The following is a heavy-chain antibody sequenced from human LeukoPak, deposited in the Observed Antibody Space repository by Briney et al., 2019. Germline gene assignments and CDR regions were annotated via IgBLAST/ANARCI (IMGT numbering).Heavy chain of an antibody. CDR3: ARGMATLDY. D-gene: IGHD5-24*01. J-gene: IGHJ4*02. V-gene: IGHV3-33*01. CDR2: IWYDGSNK. Sequence: GRSLRLSCAASGFTFSSYDMHWVRQAPGKGLEWVAVIWYDGSNKYYADSVKGRFTISRDNSKNTLYLQMNSLRAEDTAVYYCARGMATLDYWGQGTLVTVSS. CDR1: GFTFSSYD.